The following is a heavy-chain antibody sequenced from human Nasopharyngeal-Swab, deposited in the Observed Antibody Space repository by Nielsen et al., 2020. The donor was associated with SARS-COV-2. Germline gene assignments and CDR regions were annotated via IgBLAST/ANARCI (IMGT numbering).Heavy chain of an antibody. CDR2: INIDGSVR. Sequence: GGSLRLSFTAPGSTFRSYWMHWVAKVPGKGLVWVSRINIDGSVRDYADSVKGRFTISRDNARNTLYLQMNSLRGDDTAVYYCTRDIGGKYGYWGQGNLVTVSS. CDR3: TRDIGGKYGY. D-gene: IGHD4-23*01. V-gene: IGHV3-74*01. J-gene: IGHJ4*02. CDR1: GSTFRSYW.